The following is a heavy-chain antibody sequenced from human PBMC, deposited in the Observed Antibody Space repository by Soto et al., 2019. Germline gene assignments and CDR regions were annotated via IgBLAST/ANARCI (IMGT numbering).Heavy chain of an antibody. D-gene: IGHD2-21*02. CDR3: ARGSAYCTNRTCYFFAFDL. V-gene: IGHV1-46*01. J-gene: IGHJ5*02. Sequence: QVQLVQSGAEVTKPGASVTISCKASGYNFTTYYFHWVRQAPGHGLESMGIISPDGPSPIYAQNCKNIVSMTSDTSTSTVYLQLSSLRTEDTSVYFCARGSAYCTNRTCYFFAFDLWGQGTLVTVSS. CDR1: GYNFTTYY. CDR2: ISPDGPSP.